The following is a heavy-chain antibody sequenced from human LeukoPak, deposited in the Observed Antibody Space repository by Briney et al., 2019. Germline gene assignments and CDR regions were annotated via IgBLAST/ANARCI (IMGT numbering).Heavy chain of an antibody. J-gene: IGHJ4*02. Sequence: SETLSLTCTVSGGSISSYYWSWIRQPPGKGLEWIGYIYYSGSTYYNPSLKSRVTISVDTSKNQFSLKLSSVTAADTAVYYCAGPRDTMIVVPWDYWGQGTLVTVSS. CDR3: AGPRDTMIVVPWDY. V-gene: IGHV4-59*08. CDR1: GGSISSYY. CDR2: IYYSGST. D-gene: IGHD3-22*01.